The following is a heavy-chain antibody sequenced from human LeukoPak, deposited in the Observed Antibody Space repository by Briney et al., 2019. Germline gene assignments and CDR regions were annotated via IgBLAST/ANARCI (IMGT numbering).Heavy chain of an antibody. CDR3: ARGRSAFDI. J-gene: IGHJ3*02. Sequence: SCKASGYTFTSYYMHWVRQAPGKGLEWVAVISYDGSNKYYADSVKGRFTISRDNSKNTLYLQMNSLRAEDTAVYYCARGRSAFDIWGQGTMVTVSS. CDR1: GYTFTSYY. CDR2: ISYDGSNK. V-gene: IGHV3-30-3*01.